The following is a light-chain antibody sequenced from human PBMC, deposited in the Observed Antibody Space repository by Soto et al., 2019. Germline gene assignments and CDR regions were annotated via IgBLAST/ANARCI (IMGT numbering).Light chain of an antibody. J-gene: IGKJ1*01. CDR2: AAS. V-gene: IGKV3-20*01. CDR3: QQYGSSMTWT. CDR1: QSVTSNY. Sequence: EVVLTQSPGTVSLSPGERATLSCRASQSVTSNYLAWYQQKPGQAPRLLIYAASSRATGIPDRFSRSGSGPDFSLSISRLEPEHFSVYYCQQYGSSMTWTFGQRTTVQIK.